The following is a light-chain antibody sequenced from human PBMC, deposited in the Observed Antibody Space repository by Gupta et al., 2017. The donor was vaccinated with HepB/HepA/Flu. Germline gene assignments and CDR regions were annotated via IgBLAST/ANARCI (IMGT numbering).Light chain of an antibody. Sequence: DIQMTQSPSTLSASVGDRVTITCRASQSISSWLAWYQQKPGKAPKLLIYKASSLESPVPSRFSGSGSGTEFTLTIISLQPDDFATYYCLRDTSYSSIFGPGTKMEIK. CDR2: KAS. CDR3: LRDTSYSSI. J-gene: IGKJ2*02. CDR1: QSISSW. V-gene: IGKV1-5*03.